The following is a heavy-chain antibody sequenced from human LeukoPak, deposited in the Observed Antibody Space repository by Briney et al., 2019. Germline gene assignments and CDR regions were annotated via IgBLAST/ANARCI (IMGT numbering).Heavy chain of an antibody. Sequence: PSETLSLTCTVSGYSISSGYYWGWIRQPPGKGLEWIGSIYHGGNTHYNPSLKSRVTISVDTSKNQFSLKLSSVTAADTAVYYCARGGSSPLPYYYYYMDVWGKGTTVTISS. V-gene: IGHV4-38-2*02. CDR2: IYHGGNT. CDR1: GYSISSGYY. CDR3: ARGGSSPLPYYYYYMDV. D-gene: IGHD1-26*01. J-gene: IGHJ6*03.